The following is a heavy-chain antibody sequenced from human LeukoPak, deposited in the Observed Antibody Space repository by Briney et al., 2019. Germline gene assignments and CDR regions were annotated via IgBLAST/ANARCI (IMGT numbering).Heavy chain of an antibody. Sequence: GESLKISCKGSGYSFTSYWIGWVRQMPGKGLEWMGIIYPGDSHTRYSPSFEGQVTISADKSISTAYLQWSSLKASDTAMYYCARHIDTVATDYWGQGTLVTVSS. V-gene: IGHV5-51*01. CDR3: ARHIDTVATDY. CDR2: IYPGDSHT. D-gene: IGHD4-17*01. CDR1: GYSFTSYW. J-gene: IGHJ4*02.